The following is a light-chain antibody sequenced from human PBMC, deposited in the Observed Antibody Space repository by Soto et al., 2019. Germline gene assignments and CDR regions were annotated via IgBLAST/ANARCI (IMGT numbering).Light chain of an antibody. CDR2: DAS. J-gene: IGKJ4*01. CDR1: QSISSW. V-gene: IGKV1-5*01. Sequence: DIQMTQSPSTLSASVGDRVTITCRASQSISSWLAWYQQKPGKAPKLLIYDASSLESGNPSRFSGSGSGTKFTLTISSLQPDDFATYYCQQYNRYQLTFGGETKVEIK. CDR3: QQYNRYQLT.